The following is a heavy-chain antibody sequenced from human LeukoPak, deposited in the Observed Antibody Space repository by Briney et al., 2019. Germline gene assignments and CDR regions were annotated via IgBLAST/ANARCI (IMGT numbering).Heavy chain of an antibody. CDR1: GGTFSSYA. V-gene: IGHV1-69*13. CDR2: IIPIFGTA. D-gene: IGHD3-3*01. CDR3: ARSRITIFGVVTSFDY. J-gene: IGHJ4*02. Sequence: ASEKVSCKASGGTFSSYAISWVRQAPGQGLEWMGGIIPIFGTANYAQKFQGRVTITADESTSTAYMELSSLRSEDTAVYYCARSRITIFGVVTSFDYWGQGTLVTVSS.